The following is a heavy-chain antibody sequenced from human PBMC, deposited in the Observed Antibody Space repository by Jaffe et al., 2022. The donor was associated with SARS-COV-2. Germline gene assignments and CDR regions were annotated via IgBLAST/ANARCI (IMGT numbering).Heavy chain of an antibody. CDR3: ARVVGKGYMDV. CDR1: GGSFSGYY. J-gene: IGHJ6*03. CDR2: INHSGST. Sequence: QVQLQQWGAGLLKPSETLSLTCAVYGGSFSGYYWSWIRQPPGKGLEWIGEINHSGSTNYNPSLKSRVTISVDTSKNQFSLKLSSVTAADTAVYYCARVVGKGYMDVWGKGTTVTVSS. D-gene: IGHD2-15*01. V-gene: IGHV4-34*01.